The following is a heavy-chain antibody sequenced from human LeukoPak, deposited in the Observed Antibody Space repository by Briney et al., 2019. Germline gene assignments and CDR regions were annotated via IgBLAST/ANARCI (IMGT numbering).Heavy chain of an antibody. CDR1: GFTFSNSW. D-gene: IGHD3-22*01. V-gene: IGHV3-74*01. CDR2: SNADGTST. Sequence: PGGSLRLSCAASGFTFSNSWMGWVRQAPGKGLVWVSRSNADGTSTSYADSVRGRFTISRDNAKNTLYLQMKSLTDDDTAVYYCARGGFYYLDYWGQGSLVTVSS. CDR3: ARGGFYYLDY. J-gene: IGHJ4*02.